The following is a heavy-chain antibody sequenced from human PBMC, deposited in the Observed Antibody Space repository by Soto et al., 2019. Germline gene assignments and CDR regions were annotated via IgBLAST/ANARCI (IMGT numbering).Heavy chain of an antibody. J-gene: IGHJ4*02. Sequence: EVQLLESGGGLVQPGGSLRLSCAASGFTFSSYAMSWVRQAPGKGLEWVSAISGSGGSTYYADSVKGRFTISRHNSKNTLYLQMNSLRAEDTAVYYCAKDGWGPRGFFDYWGQGTLVTVSS. CDR1: GFTFSSYA. D-gene: IGHD6-19*01. CDR2: ISGSGGST. CDR3: AKDGWGPRGFFDY. V-gene: IGHV3-23*01.